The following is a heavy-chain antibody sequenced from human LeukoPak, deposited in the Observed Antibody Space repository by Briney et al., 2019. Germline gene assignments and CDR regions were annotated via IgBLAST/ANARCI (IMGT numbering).Heavy chain of an antibody. V-gene: IGHV4-31*03. D-gene: IGHD6-19*01. CDR2: IYYSGST. CDR3: AKARGAVAGTVYGAPDY. J-gene: IGHJ4*02. CDR1: GGSISSGGYY. Sequence: SSETLSLTCTVSGGSISSGGYYWSWIRQHPGKGLEWIGYIYYSGSTYYNPSLKSRVTISVDTSKNQFSLKLSSVTAADTAVYYCAKARGAVAGTVYGAPDYWGQGTLVTVSS.